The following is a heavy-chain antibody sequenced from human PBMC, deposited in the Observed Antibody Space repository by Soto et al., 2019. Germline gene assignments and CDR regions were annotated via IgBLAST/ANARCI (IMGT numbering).Heavy chain of an antibody. CDR2: ISGSGGST. CDR1: GFTFSSYA. CDR3: ANVVIDDY. D-gene: IGHD3-22*01. Sequence: EVQLLESGGGLVQPGGSLRLSCAASGFTFSSYAMSWVRQAPGKGLEWVSAISGSGGSTYYADSVKGRFTIARDNSKNSLYLQMNSLRAEDTDVYYCANVVIDDYWGQGTLVTVSS. J-gene: IGHJ4*02. V-gene: IGHV3-23*01.